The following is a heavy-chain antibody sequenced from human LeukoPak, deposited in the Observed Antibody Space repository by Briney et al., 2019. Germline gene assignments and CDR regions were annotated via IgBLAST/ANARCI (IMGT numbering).Heavy chain of an antibody. CDR2: ISAYNGNT. CDR3: ARGTMGLARVYYYMDV. J-gene: IGHJ6*03. CDR1: GYTFTSYG. V-gene: IGHV1-18*01. D-gene: IGHD1-1*01. Sequence: GAAVKVSCKASGYTFTSYGISWVRQAPGQGLEWMGWISAYNGNTNYAQKLQGRVTMTTDTSTSTAYMELRSLRSDDTAVYYCARGTMGLARVYYYMDVWGKGTTVTVSS.